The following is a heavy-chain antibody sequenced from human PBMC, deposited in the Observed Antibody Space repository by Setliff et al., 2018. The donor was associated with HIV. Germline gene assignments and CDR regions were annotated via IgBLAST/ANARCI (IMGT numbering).Heavy chain of an antibody. D-gene: IGHD1-26*01. CDR2: INPSGGST. J-gene: IGHJ1*01. CDR3: ARDHMSVGAWVGATSRGLFQH. Sequence: GASVKVSCKASGYTFITYYMHWVRQAPGQGLEWMGIINPSGGSTNYAQKFQGRVTMTRDTSTSTVYMELSSLRSEDTAVYYCARDHMSVGAWVGATSRGLFQHWGQGT. V-gene: IGHV1-46*01. CDR1: GYTFITYY.